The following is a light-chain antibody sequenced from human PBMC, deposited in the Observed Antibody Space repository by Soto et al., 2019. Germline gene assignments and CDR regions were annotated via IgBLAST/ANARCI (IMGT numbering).Light chain of an antibody. CDR1: QSVSTS. CDR3: QQRSRWRGVT. J-gene: IGKJ3*01. Sequence: EIVLTQSPATLSLSPGERATLSCRASQSVSTSLAWYLQSPGQLPRLLIYDASSRATGIPARFSGSGSGTDFCIASGSLESEDFAVYCCQQRSRWRGVTFGRGSRVDV. V-gene: IGKV3-11*01. CDR2: DAS.